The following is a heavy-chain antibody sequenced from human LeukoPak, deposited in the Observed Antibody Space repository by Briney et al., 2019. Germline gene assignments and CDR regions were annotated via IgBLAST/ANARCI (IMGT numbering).Heavy chain of an antibody. CDR2: VYYGGST. V-gene: IGHV4-39*01. CDR3: ASITMNAFDM. J-gene: IGHJ3*02. D-gene: IGHD3-22*01. Sequence: PSETLSLTCTVSGGSSDYYWGWIRQPPGKGLECIGSVYYGGSTYYNPSLRSRVTISVDTSKNQFSLKLNSATAADTAVYYCASITMNAFDMWGQGTMVTVSS. CDR1: GGSSDYY.